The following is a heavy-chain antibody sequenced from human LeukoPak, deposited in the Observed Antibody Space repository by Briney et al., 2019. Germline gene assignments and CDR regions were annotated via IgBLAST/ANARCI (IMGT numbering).Heavy chain of an antibody. V-gene: IGHV3-21*01. CDR3: ARDLYYDILTGYSPPFDY. J-gene: IGHJ4*02. D-gene: IGHD3-9*01. CDR2: ISSSSSYI. Sequence: PGGSLRLSCAASGFTFSSYSMNWVRQAPGKGLEWVSSISSSSSYIYYADSVKGRFTISRDSAKNSLYLQMNSLRAEDTAVYYCARDLYYDILTGYSPPFDYWGQGTLVTVSS. CDR1: GFTFSSYS.